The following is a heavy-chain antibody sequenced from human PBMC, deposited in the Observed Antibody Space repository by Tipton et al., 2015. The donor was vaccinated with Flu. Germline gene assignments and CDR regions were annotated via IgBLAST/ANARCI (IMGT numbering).Heavy chain of an antibody. Sequence: LRLSCAVYGGSFSGYYWSWIRQPPGKGLEWIGEINHSGSTNYNPSLKSRVTISVDTSKNQFSLKLSSVTAADTAVYYCARGPLRFLEWSLRPWFDPWGQGTLVTVSS. CDR2: INHSGST. CDR3: ARGPLRFLEWSLRPWFDP. V-gene: IGHV4-34*01. CDR1: GGSFSGYY. D-gene: IGHD3-3*01. J-gene: IGHJ5*02.